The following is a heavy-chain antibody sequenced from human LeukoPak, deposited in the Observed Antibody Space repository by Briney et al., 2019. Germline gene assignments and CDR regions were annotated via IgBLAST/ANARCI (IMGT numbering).Heavy chain of an antibody. CDR2: ISWDGGST. D-gene: IGHD2-15*01. Sequence: PGGSLRLSCAASGFTFDDYAVHWVRQAPGKGLEWVSLISWDGGSTYYADSVKGRFTISRDNSKNSLYLQMNSLRAEDTALYYCAKDQGDCSGGSCYYFDYWGQGTLVTVSS. CDR3: AKDQGDCSGGSCYYFDY. CDR1: GFTFDDYA. J-gene: IGHJ4*02. V-gene: IGHV3-43D*03.